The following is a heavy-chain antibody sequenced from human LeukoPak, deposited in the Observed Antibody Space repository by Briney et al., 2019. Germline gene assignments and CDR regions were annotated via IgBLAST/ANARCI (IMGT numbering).Heavy chain of an antibody. CDR3: ARGPINDILTGYYNVVHFDY. CDR1: GGTLAGYY. Sequence: SSETLSLTCAVYGGTLAGYYWSWIRQPPGKGLEWIGEINHSGSTNYNPSLKSRVTISVDTSKNQFSLKLSSVTAADTAVYYCARGPINDILTGYYNVVHFDYWGQGTLVTVSS. V-gene: IGHV4-34*01. D-gene: IGHD3-9*01. CDR2: INHSGST. J-gene: IGHJ4*02.